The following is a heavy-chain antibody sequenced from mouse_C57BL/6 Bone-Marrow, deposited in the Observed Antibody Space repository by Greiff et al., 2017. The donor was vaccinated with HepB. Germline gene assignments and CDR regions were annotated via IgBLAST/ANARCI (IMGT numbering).Heavy chain of an antibody. CDR3: VLGRVLFAY. V-gene: IGHV1-82*01. D-gene: IGHD4-1*01. CDR1: GYAFSSSW. Sequence: VQLQQSGPELVKPGASVKISCKASGYAFSSSWMNWVKQRPGKGLEWIGRIYPGDGDTNYNGKFKGKATLTADKSSSTAYIQLSSLASEDSAVYFGVLGRVLFAYWGQGTLVTVSA. J-gene: IGHJ3*01. CDR2: IYPGDGDT.